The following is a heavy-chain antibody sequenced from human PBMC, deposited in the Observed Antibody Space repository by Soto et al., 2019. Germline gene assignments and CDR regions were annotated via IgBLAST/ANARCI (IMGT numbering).Heavy chain of an antibody. CDR1: GFSLSTSGVG. D-gene: IGHD5-12*01. CDR3: AHTGGYVPLVDY. V-gene: IGHV2-5*02. CDR2: IYWDDDK. J-gene: IGHJ4*02. Sequence: SGPTLVNPTQTLTLTCTFSGFSLSTSGVGVGWIRQPPGKALEWLALIYWDDDKRYSPSLKSRLTITKDTSKNQVVLTMTDMDPVDTAAYYCAHTGGYVPLVDYWGQGTLVTVSS.